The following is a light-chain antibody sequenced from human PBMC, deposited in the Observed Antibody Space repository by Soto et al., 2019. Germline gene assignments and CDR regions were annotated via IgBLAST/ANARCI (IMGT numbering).Light chain of an antibody. J-gene: IGKJ1*01. V-gene: IGKV1-5*01. CDR3: QQYNTFWT. CDR1: QTISSW. Sequence: DIQMTQSPSTLSASVGDRVTITCRASQTISSWLAWYQQKPGKAPKLLIYDVSTLGSGVPSRFSGSGSGTVFTLTISSLQPDDFATYYCQQYNTFWTFGQGTKVEIK. CDR2: DVS.